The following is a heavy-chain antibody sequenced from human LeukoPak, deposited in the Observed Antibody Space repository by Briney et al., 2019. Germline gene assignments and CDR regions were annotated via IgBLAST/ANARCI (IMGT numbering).Heavy chain of an antibody. CDR3: ARDDYGAFHFDY. Sequence: SETLSLTCTVPGGSISSYYWSWIRQPPGKGLGWIGYIYYSGSTNYNPSLKSRVTISVDTSKNQFSLKLSSVTAADTAVYYCARDDYGAFHFDYWGQGTLVTVSS. CDR2: IYYSGST. J-gene: IGHJ4*02. V-gene: IGHV4-59*01. CDR1: GGSISSYY. D-gene: IGHD4-17*01.